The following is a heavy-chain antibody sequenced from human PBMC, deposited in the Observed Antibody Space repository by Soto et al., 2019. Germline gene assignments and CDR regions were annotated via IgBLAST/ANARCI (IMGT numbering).Heavy chain of an antibody. Sequence: QITLNESGPPVVKPTETLTLTCTFSGFSLTTSGVGVGWVRQSPGKAPEWLAFIYWVDDKRDSTSLKSRLTSTKDTAKNQVVLTMANVDPADTATYYCAHRVLRAVFGLVTTTASYFDSCGQGTPV. V-gene: IGHV2-5*02. J-gene: IGHJ4*02. CDR3: AHRVLRAVFGLVTTTASYFDS. CDR2: IYWVDDK. CDR1: GFSLTTSGVG. D-gene: IGHD3-3*01.